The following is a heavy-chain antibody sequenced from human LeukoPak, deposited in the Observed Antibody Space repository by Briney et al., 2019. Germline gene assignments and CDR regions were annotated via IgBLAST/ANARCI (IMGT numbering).Heavy chain of an antibody. V-gene: IGHV4-61*02. Sequence: SQTLSLTCTVSGGSISSGSYYWSWIRQPAGKGLEWIGRIYTSGSTNYNPSLKSRVTISVDTSKNQFPLKLSSVTAADTAVYYCARGGESYKTVWFGELPTGWFDPWGQGTLVTVSS. CDR1: GGSISSGSYY. CDR2: IYTSGST. CDR3: ARGGESYKTVWFGELPTGWFDP. D-gene: IGHD3-10*01. J-gene: IGHJ5*02.